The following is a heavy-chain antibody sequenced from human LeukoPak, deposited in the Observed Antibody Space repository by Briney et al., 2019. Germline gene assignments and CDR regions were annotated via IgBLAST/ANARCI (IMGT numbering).Heavy chain of an antibody. CDR2: IIPILGIA. D-gene: IGHD4-17*01. J-gene: IGHJ4*02. Sequence: SVKVSCKASGGTFSSYAISWVRQAPGQGLEWMGRIIPILGIANYAQKFQGRVTITADKSTSTAYMELSSLRSEDTAVYYCTFYGDYLTPSYAYWGQGTVVTVSS. CDR1: GGTFSSYA. V-gene: IGHV1-69*04. CDR3: TFYGDYLTPSYAY.